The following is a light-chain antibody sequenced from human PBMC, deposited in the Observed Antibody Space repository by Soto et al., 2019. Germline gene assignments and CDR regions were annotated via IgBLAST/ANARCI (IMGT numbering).Light chain of an antibody. Sequence: DIQMTQSPPAMSASVGDGVTITCRASQDIRNGLAWFQQKPGQVPKRLIYAASSLQSGVPSRFSAYGSGTEFTLTISSLQPEDFATYYCLQHNECPRTFGQGTKVEF. V-gene: IGKV1-17*03. CDR3: LQHNECPRT. CDR2: AAS. J-gene: IGKJ1*01. CDR1: QDIRNG.